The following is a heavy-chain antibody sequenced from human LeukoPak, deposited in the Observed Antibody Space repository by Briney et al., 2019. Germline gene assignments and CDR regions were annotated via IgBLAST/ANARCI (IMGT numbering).Heavy chain of an antibody. Sequence: SETLSLTCTVSGGSISSYYWSWIRQPPGKGLEWIGEINHSGSTNYNPSLKSRVTISADTSKNQFSLKLSSVTAADTAVYYCARGAMIVVVITSDAFDIWGQGTMVTVSS. CDR2: INHSGST. D-gene: IGHD3-22*01. V-gene: IGHV4-34*01. CDR1: GGSISSYY. J-gene: IGHJ3*02. CDR3: ARGAMIVVVITSDAFDI.